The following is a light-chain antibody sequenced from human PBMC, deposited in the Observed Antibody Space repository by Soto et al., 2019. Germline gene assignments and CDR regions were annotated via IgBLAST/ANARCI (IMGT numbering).Light chain of an antibody. J-gene: IGLJ1*01. CDR1: SSDIGGYKY. CDR2: DVS. Sequence: QPALTNAASGSGAPRQGITLFCTDTSSDIGGYKYVSWYQQHPGKAPKLMTYDVSNRPSGVSNRFSGSKSGNTATLTISGLQGEDEAEYYCSSYTGGSTYVFGTGTKVTVL. V-gene: IGLV2-14*01. CDR3: SSYTGGSTYV.